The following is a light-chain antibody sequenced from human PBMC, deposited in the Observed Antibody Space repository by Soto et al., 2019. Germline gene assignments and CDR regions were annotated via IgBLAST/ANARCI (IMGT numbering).Light chain of an antibody. CDR2: KAS. CDR3: QHYNSYSGA. Sequence: EIQMTQSPSTLSGSVGDRVTITCRASQTISSCLAWYQQKPGKAPKLLIYKASTLTSGVPSRFSGSGSGTEFTLTISSLQPDYFATYYCQHYNSYSGAFGQGTKVELK. J-gene: IGKJ1*01. V-gene: IGKV1-5*03. CDR1: QTISSC.